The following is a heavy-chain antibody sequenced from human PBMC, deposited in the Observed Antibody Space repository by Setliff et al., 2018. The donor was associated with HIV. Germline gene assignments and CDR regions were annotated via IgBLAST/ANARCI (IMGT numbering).Heavy chain of an antibody. J-gene: IGHJ5*02. CDR3: TNRGGSGTNVGNWFDP. Sequence: GASVKVSCKASGDNFNNVAFNWVRQAPGQGLEWMGGILPIFGATDYAQKFQGRLTLTALQSENSVYMELSSLRSDATAVYYCTNRGGSGTNVGNWFDPWGQGTLVTSPQ. V-gene: IGHV1-69*13. CDR2: ILPIFGAT. D-gene: IGHD3-10*01. CDR1: GDNFNNVA.